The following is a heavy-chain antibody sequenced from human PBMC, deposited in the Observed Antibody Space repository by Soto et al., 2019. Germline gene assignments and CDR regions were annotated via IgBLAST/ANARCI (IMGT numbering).Heavy chain of an antibody. CDR3: ARCGGSTSCLDY. Sequence: ASVKVSCKASGYTFTSYAMHWVRQAPGQRLEWMGWINAGNGNTKYSQKLQGRVTITRDTSASTAYMELSSLRSEDTAVYYCARCGGSTSCLDYWGQGTLVTVSS. J-gene: IGHJ4*02. CDR2: INAGNGNT. D-gene: IGHD2-2*01. V-gene: IGHV1-3*01. CDR1: GYTFTSYA.